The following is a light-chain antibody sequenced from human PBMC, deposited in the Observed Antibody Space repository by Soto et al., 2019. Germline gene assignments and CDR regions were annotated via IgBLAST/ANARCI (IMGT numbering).Light chain of an antibody. CDR2: EVS. CDR3: CSYAGSYTFV. V-gene: IGLV2-8*01. J-gene: IGLJ1*01. CDR1: SSDVGAYNY. Sequence: QSALTQPPSASGSPGQSVTISCTGTSSDVGAYNYVSWYQQYPGKAPKLMIYEVSKRPSGVPDRFSGSKSGKTASLTVSGLQPEDEADYYCCSYAGSYTFVFGTGTKLTVL.